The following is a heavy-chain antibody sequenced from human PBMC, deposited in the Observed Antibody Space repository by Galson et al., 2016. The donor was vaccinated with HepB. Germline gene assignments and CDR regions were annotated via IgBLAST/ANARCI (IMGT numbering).Heavy chain of an antibody. J-gene: IGHJ4*02. V-gene: IGHV3-74*01. D-gene: IGHD3-10*01. Sequence: SLRLSCAASGFTFSSHWMHWVRQAPGKGLVWVSRINSYGSSTSYADSVKGRFTISRDNAKNTLYLQMNSLRAEDTAVYYCARDSDSDYYGSGSTPIDYWGQGTLVTVSS. CDR1: GFTFSSHW. CDR3: ARDSDSDYYGSGSTPIDY. CDR2: INSYGSST.